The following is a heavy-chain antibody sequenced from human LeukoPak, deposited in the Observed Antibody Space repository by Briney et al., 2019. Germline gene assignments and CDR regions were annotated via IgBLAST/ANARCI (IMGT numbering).Heavy chain of an antibody. D-gene: IGHD2-2*01. V-gene: IGHV4-4*07. CDR1: GGSISSYY. Sequence: SETLSLTCTVSGGSISSYYWSWIRQPAGKGLEWIGRIYTSGSTNYNPSLKSRVTMPVDTSKNQFSLKLSSVTAADTAVYYCAGEDIVVVPAAMFGGYFDYWGQGTLVTVSS. CDR3: AGEDIVVVPAAMFGGYFDY. CDR2: IYTSGST. J-gene: IGHJ4*02.